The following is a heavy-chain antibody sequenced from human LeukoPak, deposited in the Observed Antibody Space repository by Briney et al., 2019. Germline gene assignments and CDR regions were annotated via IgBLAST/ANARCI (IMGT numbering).Heavy chain of an antibody. CDR1: GGTFSSYA. CDR3: ARSGISYSSSWYRYYYGMDV. J-gene: IGHJ6*04. CDR2: LIPIFGTA. D-gene: IGHD6-13*01. Sequence: SVKVSCKASGGTFSSYAISWVRQAPGQGLEWMGGLIPIFGTANYAQKFQGRVTITADESTSTAYMELSSLRSEDTAVYYCARSGISYSSSWYRYYYGMDVWGKGTTVTVSS. V-gene: IGHV1-69*01.